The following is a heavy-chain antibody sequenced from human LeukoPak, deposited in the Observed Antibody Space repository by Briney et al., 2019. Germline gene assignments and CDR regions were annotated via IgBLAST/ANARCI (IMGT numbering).Heavy chain of an antibody. D-gene: IGHD1-26*01. V-gene: IGHV3-30*19. CDR1: GFTFSSYG. CDR3: AAPRPVGATSSDQDAFDI. CDR2: ISYDGSNK. Sequence: GGSLRLSCAASGFTFSSYGMHWVRQAPGKGLEWVAVISYDGSNKYYADSVKGRFTISRDNSKNTLYLQMNSLRAEDTAVYYCAAPRPVGATSSDQDAFDIWGQGTMVTVSS. J-gene: IGHJ3*02.